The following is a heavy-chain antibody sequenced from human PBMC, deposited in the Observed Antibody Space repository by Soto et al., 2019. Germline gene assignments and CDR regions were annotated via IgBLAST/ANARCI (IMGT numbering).Heavy chain of an antibody. CDR3: ARAVDSSGYYYRLGNWFDP. CDR2: IYHSGTT. J-gene: IGHJ5*02. D-gene: IGHD3-22*01. CDR1: GDSITSNSYF. V-gene: IGHV4-39*07. Sequence: PSETLSLTCTVSGDSITSNSYFWAWIRQPPGKGLEWIGCIYHSGTTYYNPSLKSRVTISVDTSKNQFSLKLSSVTAADTAVYYCARAVDSSGYYYRLGNWFDPWGQGTLVTVSS.